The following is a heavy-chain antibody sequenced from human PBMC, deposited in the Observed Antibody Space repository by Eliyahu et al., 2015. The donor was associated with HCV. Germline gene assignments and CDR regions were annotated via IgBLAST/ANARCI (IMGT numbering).Heavy chain of an antibody. CDR2: INHSGST. V-gene: IGHV4-34*01. D-gene: IGHD3-3*01. CDR1: GGSFSGYY. CDR3: ARGVHILRFLEWLRSNWFDP. Sequence: QVQLQQWGAGLLKPSETLSLTCAVYGGSFSGYYWSWIRQPPGKGLEWIGEINHSGSTNYNPSLKSRVTISVDTSKNQFSLKLSSVTAADTAVYYCARGVHILRFLEWLRSNWFDPWGQGTLVTVSS. J-gene: IGHJ5*02.